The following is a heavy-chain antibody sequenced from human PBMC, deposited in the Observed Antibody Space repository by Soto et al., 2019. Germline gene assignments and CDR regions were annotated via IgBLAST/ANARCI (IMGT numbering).Heavy chain of an antibody. V-gene: IGHV1-69*13. CDR3: ARVFEPDYGDFASKGRGYYYYYGMDV. D-gene: IGHD4-17*01. J-gene: IGHJ6*02. CDR1: GGTFSSYA. CDR2: IIPIFGTA. Sequence: ASVKVSCKASGGTFSSYAISWVRQAPGQGLEWMGGIIPIFGTANYAQKFQGRVTITADESTSTAYMELSSLRSEDTAVYYCARVFEPDYGDFASKGRGYYYYYGMDVWGQGTTVTVSS.